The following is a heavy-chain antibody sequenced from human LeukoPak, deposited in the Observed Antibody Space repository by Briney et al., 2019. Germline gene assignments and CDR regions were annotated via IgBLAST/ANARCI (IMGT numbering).Heavy chain of an antibody. V-gene: IGHV3-49*03. CDR1: GFTFGDYA. CDR3: TRVYSSAAADFSFDY. D-gene: IGHD6-13*01. Sequence: GGSLRLSCTASGFTFGDYAMSWFRQAPGKGLEWVGFIRSKAYDGTTEYAASVKGRFTISRDDSKSIAYLQMSSLKTEDTAVYYCTRVYSSAAADFSFDYWGQGTLVTVSS. J-gene: IGHJ4*02. CDR2: IRSKAYDGTT.